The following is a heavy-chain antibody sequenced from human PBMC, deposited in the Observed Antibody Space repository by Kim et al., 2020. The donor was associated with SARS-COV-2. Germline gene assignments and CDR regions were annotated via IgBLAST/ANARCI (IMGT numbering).Heavy chain of an antibody. CDR3: TKERAYWYFDL. CDR2: I. V-gene: IGHV3-23*01. Sequence: ICYAYSVQVRFTISRDNSKNTVYLQMNSLRVEDTAVYYCTKERAYWYFDLWGRGTLVTVSS. J-gene: IGHJ2*01.